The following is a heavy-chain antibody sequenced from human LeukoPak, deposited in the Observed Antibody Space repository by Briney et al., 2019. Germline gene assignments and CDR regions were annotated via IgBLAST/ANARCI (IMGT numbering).Heavy chain of an antibody. D-gene: IGHD2-2*01. CDR1: GYTFTGHY. CDR3: ARDIVVVPAAMHPQVFDY. CDR2: INPNSGGT. Sequence: ASVKVSCKASGYTFTGHYMHWVRQAPGQGLEWMGWINPNSGGTNYAQKFQGRVTMTRDTSISTAYMELSRLRSDDTAVYYCARDIVVVPAAMHPQVFDYWGQGTLVTVSS. J-gene: IGHJ4*02. V-gene: IGHV1-2*02.